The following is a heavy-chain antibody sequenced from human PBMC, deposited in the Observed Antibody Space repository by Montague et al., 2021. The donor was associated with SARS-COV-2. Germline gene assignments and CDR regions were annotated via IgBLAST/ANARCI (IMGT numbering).Heavy chain of an antibody. J-gene: IGHJ5*02. D-gene: IGHD3-10*01. Sequence: SETLSLTCTVSGVSVSNRYTHWSWIRQSPGKGLVWIGHIDYGGSPNYSPSLHSRVTISLDTSKNQLSLRLNSATAADTAVYYCATYWQRGSGRGSWGQGTLVTVSS. CDR1: GVSVSNRYTH. CDR3: ATYWQRGSGRGS. V-gene: IGHV4-61*01. CDR2: IDYGGSP.